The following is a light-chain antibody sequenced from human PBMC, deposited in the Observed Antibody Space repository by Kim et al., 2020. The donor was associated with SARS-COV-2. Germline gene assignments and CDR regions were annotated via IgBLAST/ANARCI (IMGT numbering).Light chain of an antibody. V-gene: IGKV1-5*03. CDR3: QQYNSYSWT. CDR1: QSISNR. CDR2: KAS. Sequence: ASVGDRVTITCRASQSISNRLAWYQEKPGKAPNLLIYKASTLEIGVPSRFSGSGSGAEFTLTISSLQPDDFATYYCQQYNSYSWTFGQGTKVDIK. J-gene: IGKJ1*01.